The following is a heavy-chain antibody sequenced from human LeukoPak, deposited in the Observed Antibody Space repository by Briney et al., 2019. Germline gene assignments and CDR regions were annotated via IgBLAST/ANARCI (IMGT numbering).Heavy chain of an antibody. J-gene: IGHJ4*02. Sequence: PGGSLRLSCVASGFSVINNYMSWVRQAPGKGLEWVSIIFNDGRTYYANSVKGRFTISRDNAKNTLYLQMNSLTAEDTAIYYCGREGTSSGWCFLDYWGQGTLVTVSS. V-gene: IGHV3-66*01. CDR3: GREGTSSGWCFLDY. D-gene: IGHD6-19*01. CDR2: IFNDGRT. CDR1: GFSVINNY.